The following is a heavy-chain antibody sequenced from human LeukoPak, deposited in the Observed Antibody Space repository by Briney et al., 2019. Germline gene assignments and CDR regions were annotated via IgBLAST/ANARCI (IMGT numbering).Heavy chain of an antibody. Sequence: PGGSLRLSCAASGFNVSNNYMNWVRQAPGKGLEWVSVIFSSGPTYYADSVKGRFTISRDNSKNALYLQMNSLRAEDTAVYYCANLNSGYSSGWGQGTLVTVSS. J-gene: IGHJ4*02. CDR3: ANLNSGYSSG. V-gene: IGHV3-66*01. CDR2: IFSSGPT. D-gene: IGHD6-19*01. CDR1: GFNVSNNY.